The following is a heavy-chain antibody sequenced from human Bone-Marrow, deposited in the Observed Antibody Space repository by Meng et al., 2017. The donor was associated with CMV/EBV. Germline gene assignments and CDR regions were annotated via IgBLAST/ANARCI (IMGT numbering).Heavy chain of an antibody. D-gene: IGHD2/OR15-2a*01. CDR2: ISISGHHT. CDR3: AKDFSVDY. J-gene: IGHJ4*03. CDR1: GFAFSNYA. Sequence: GESLKISCAASGFAFSNYAMSWVRQAPGKGLEWVSGISISGHHTYYADSVKGKFIISRDNSKNTLHLQVNGLRAEDTAVYYCAKDFSVDYWGQGTTVTVSS. V-gene: IGHV3-23*01.